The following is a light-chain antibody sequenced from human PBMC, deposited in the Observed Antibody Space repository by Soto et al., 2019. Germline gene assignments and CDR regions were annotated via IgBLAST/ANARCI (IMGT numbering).Light chain of an antibody. CDR2: DTS. CDR3: QQRSSWMWA. V-gene: IGKV3-11*01. J-gene: IGKJ1*01. CDR1: RSVSTY. Sequence: EIVVTQSPVTLSLSPGDRATLSCRASRSVSTYLAWYQQKPGQAPRLLIYDTSHRATGIPARFSGSGSGTDFTLTISSLEPEDFAFYYCQQRSSWMWAFGQGTRV.